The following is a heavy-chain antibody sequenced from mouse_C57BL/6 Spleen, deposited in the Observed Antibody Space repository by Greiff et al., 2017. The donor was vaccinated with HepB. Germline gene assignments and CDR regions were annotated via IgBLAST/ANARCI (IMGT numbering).Heavy chain of an antibody. J-gene: IGHJ4*01. CDR1: GFTFSSYA. D-gene: IGHD2-5*01. Sequence: DVQLVESGGGLVKPGGSLKLSCAASGFTFSSYAMSWVRQTPEKRLEWVATISDGGSTYYPDTMERRFIISRDNTKKTLYLQMSSLRSEDTALYYCARHSNGDYYAMDYWGQGTSVTVSS. V-gene: IGHV5-9-3*01. CDR2: ISDGGST. CDR3: ARHSNGDYYAMDY.